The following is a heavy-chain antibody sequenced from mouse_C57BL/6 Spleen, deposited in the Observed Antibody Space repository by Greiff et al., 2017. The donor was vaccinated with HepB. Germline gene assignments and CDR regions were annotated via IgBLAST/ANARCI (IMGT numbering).Heavy chain of an antibody. CDR3: ARPIYYYGSSYFDY. CDR2: ISSGSSTI. CDR1: GFTFSDYG. D-gene: IGHD1-1*01. J-gene: IGHJ2*01. Sequence: EVQGVESGGGLVKPGGSLKLSCAASGFTFSDYGMHWVRQAPEKGLEWVAYISSGSSTIYYADTVKGRFTISRDNAKNTLFLQMTSLRSEDTAMYYCARPIYYYGSSYFDYWGQGTTLTVSS. V-gene: IGHV5-17*01.